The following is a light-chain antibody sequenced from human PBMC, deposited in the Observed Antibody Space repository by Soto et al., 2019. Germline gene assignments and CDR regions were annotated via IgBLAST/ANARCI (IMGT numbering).Light chain of an antibody. V-gene: IGKV3D-20*02. CDR2: RTS. CDR1: QSVSSSY. Sequence: IVLTQSPCTLSLSPGERATLSCRASQSVSSSYLAWYQQKPGQAPRLLIYRTSNRATGIPDRFSGSGSGTDFTLTISGLEPEDFAVYYCQQRSNFITFGQGTRLEIK. J-gene: IGKJ5*01. CDR3: QQRSNFIT.